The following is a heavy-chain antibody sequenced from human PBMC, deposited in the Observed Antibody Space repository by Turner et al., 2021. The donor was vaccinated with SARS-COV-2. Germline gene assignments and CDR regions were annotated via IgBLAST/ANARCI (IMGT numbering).Heavy chain of an antibody. D-gene: IGHD3-16*01. V-gene: IGHV1-2*02. J-gene: IGHJ4*02. CDR3: ATDSYGTL. Sequence: LVQSGAEVKKPGASVKVSCKASGYTFTEYYMHWVRQAPGQGIEGMGWIKHNSGGTNYAKKFQGRVTMTRDTYISTAYMELSRLRSDDTAVYYCATDSYGTLWGQGTLVTVSS. CDR2: IKHNSGGT. CDR1: GYTFTEYY.